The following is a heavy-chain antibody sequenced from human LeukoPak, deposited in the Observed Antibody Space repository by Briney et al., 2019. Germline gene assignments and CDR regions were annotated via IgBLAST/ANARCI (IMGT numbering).Heavy chain of an antibody. CDR3: ARAGRYCSGGSCYSYYYYGMDV. CDR2: ISGSSGII. V-gene: IGHV3-48*01. D-gene: IGHD2-15*01. CDR1: GFTFNTYT. Sequence: GGSLRLSCAASGFTFNTYTMNWVRQAPGKGLEWVSYISGSSGIIDYADSVRGRFTISRDNAKNSLYLQMNSLRAEDTAVYYCARAGRYCSGGSCYSYYYYGMDVWGQGTTVTVSS. J-gene: IGHJ6*02.